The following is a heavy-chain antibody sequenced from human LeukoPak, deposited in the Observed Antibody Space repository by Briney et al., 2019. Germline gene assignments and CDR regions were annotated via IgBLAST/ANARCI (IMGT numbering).Heavy chain of an antibody. Sequence: SETLSLTCAVSGGSISSGGYSWSWIRQPPGKGLEWIGYIYHSGSTYYNPSLKSRVTISVDRSKNQFSLKLSSVTAADTAVYYCARAPLRYFDWLLLGFFDYWGQGTLVTVSS. V-gene: IGHV4-30-2*01. J-gene: IGHJ4*02. CDR1: GGSISSGGYS. CDR2: IYHSGST. D-gene: IGHD3-9*01. CDR3: ARAPLRYFDWLLLGFFDY.